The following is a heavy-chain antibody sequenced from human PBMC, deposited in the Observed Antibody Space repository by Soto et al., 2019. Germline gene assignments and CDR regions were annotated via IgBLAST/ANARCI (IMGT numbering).Heavy chain of an antibody. D-gene: IGHD5-18*01. CDR3: AITAMINRDSSTSFDY. V-gene: IGHV3-15*01. Sequence: PGGSLRLSCAASGLTFSNFWMTWVRQAPGKGLEWVGRIKSKSDGETADVAAPVKARFTIARDESKNTVFLEMNSLKSEDTALYYCAITAMINRDSSTSFDYWGRGTQVTVSS. J-gene: IGHJ4*02. CDR1: GLTFSNFW. CDR2: IKSKSDGETA.